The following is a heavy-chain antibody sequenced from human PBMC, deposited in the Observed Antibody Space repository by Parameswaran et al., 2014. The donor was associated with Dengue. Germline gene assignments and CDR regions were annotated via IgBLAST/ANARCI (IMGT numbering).Heavy chain of an antibody. Sequence: WIRQPPGKGLEWIGYIYYTGVATYNPSLKSRFTISVDTSKNQVSLRVTSVTAADTAVYYCARNLYGQGYWGQGTPVTVSS. J-gene: IGHJ4*02. D-gene: IGHD4-17*01. V-gene: IGHV4-59*01. CDR3: ARNLYGQGY. CDR2: IYYTGVA.